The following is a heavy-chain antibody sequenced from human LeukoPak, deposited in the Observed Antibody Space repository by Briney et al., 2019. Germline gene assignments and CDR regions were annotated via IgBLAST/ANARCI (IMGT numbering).Heavy chain of an antibody. D-gene: IGHD5-12*01. CDR3: AREEGLDY. CDR1: GFTFSSYE. J-gene: IGHJ4*02. CDR2: ISSSGSTK. Sequence: GGSLRLSCAASGFTFSSYEMNWVRQAPGKGLEWVSYISSSGSTKEYADSVKGRFTISRDNAKNSLYLQMNSLRVEDTAVYYCAREEGLDYWGQGTLVTVSS. V-gene: IGHV3-48*03.